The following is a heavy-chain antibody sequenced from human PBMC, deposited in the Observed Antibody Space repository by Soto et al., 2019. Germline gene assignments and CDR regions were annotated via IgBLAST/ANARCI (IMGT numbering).Heavy chain of an antibody. Sequence: PSETLSLTCNVSGGSISSSRSYWAWIRQPPGKGLEWIGNIYYSGSTYYNPSLKSRVTISVDKSKNQFSLKLTSVTAADTAVYYCARDLLERRRLDPWGQGTLVTVSS. V-gene: IGHV4-39*07. J-gene: IGHJ5*02. CDR3: ARDLLERRRLDP. D-gene: IGHD1-1*01. CDR2: IYYSGST. CDR1: GGSISSSRSY.